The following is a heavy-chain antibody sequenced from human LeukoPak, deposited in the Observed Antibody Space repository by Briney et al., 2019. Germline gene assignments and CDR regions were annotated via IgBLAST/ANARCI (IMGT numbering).Heavy chain of an antibody. CDR1: GGSISSGGYS. V-gene: IGHV4-30-2*01. CDR2: FYQSGST. CDR3: ARTLNSYGLFDY. J-gene: IGHJ4*02. D-gene: IGHD5-18*01. Sequence: PSETLSLTCAVSGGSISSGGYSWSWVRQAPGKGLEWNGYFYQSGSTYYHPYLRSHVTIAVFRHHNQFSLKLTPVAAAAPAVYDCARTLNSYGLFDYWGQGTLVTVSS.